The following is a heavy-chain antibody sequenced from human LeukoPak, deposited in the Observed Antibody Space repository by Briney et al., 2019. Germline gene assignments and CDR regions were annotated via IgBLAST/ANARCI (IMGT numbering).Heavy chain of an antibody. J-gene: IGHJ6*02. CDR1: GFTFSSYS. CDR2: ISGVTTNI. D-gene: IGHD6-13*01. CDR3: ARASIAATTQGYSYYGMDV. Sequence: GGSLRLSCAASGFTFSSYSMNWVRQAPGKGLEWVSSISGVTTNIYQADSLKGRFTISRDNAKNSLYLQMSSLRAEDTAVYYCARASIAATTQGYSYYGMDVWGQGTTVTVSS. V-gene: IGHV3-21*01.